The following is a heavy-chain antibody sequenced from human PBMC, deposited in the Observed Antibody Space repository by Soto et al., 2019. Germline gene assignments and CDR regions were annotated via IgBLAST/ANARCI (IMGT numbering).Heavy chain of an antibody. CDR1: GFTFSSYA. V-gene: IGHV3-23*01. D-gene: IGHD2-15*01. Sequence: GGSLRLSCAASGFTFSSYAMSWVRQAPGKGLEWVSAISGSGGSTYYADSVKGRFTISRDNSKNTLYLQMNSLRAEDTAVYYCARSYCSGGSCYDIHYYYYMDVWGKGTTVTVSS. J-gene: IGHJ6*03. CDR3: ARSYCSGGSCYDIHYYYYMDV. CDR2: ISGSGGST.